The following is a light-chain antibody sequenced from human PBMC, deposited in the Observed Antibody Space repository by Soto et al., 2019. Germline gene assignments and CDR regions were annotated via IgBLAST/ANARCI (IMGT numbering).Light chain of an antibody. V-gene: IGKV1-5*03. CDR1: QTISSW. J-gene: IGKJ1*01. CDR3: QHYNSYSEA. Sequence: DIQMTESPSTLSGSVADRVTIPCRASQTISSWLAWYQQTKGKAPKILIYKASTLKSGVPSRFRGSGSGTEFTLPISRLQPDDFETYYCQHYNSYSEAFGQGTKVDIK. CDR2: KAS.